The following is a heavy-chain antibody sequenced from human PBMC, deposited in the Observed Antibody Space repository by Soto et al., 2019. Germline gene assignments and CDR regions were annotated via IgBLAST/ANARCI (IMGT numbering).Heavy chain of an antibody. J-gene: IGHJ5*02. D-gene: IGHD6-13*01. V-gene: IGHV4-59*01. CDR1: GGSITSYY. CDR3: ARDRRYRSSWFENWFDR. CDR2: IYYTGST. Sequence: SETLSLTCTVSGGSITSYYWSWIRQPPGKGLEWIGHIYYTGSTTYNPSLKNRVTISVDTSKSQISLKLRSVTAADTAVYFCARDRRYRSSWFENWFDRWGQGILVTVSS.